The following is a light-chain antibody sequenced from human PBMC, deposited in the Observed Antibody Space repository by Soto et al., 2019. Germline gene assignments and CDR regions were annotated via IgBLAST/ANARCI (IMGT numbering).Light chain of an antibody. CDR2: DAC. V-gene: IGKV3-11*01. CDR1: QSVSSD. Sequence: EIVLTQSPATLSLSPGERATLSCRASQSVSSDLAWYQHKPGQAPRLLIYDACNRATGIPARFSGSGSGTDFTLTISSLEPEDFATYFCQHRTNWPLTFGGGTKVGI. CDR3: QHRTNWPLT. J-gene: IGKJ4*01.